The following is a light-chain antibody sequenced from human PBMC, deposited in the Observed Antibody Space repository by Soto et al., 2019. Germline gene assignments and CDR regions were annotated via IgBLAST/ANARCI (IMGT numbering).Light chain of an antibody. CDR1: QSISSW. CDR3: QQYNSYS. J-gene: IGKJ1*01. Sequence: DIQMTQSPSTLPASVGDRVTITCRASQSISSWLAWYQQKPGKAPKLLIYDASILESGVPSRFSGSGSGTEFTLTISSLQPDDFATYYCQQYNSYSFGQGTKVDIK. V-gene: IGKV1-5*01. CDR2: DAS.